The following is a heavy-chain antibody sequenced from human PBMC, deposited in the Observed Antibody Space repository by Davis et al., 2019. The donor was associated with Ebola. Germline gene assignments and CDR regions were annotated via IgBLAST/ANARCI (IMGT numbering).Heavy chain of an antibody. J-gene: IGHJ6*02. Sequence: MPSETLSLTCAVYGGSFSGYYWSWIRQPPGKGLEWIGYIYYSGSTNYNPSLKSRVTISVDTSKNQFSLKLSSVTAADTAVYYCARRDLVITYGMDVWGQGTTVTVSS. V-gene: IGHV4-59*12. CDR1: GGSFSGYY. CDR3: ARRDLVITYGMDV. D-gene: IGHD3-3*01. CDR2: IYYSGST.